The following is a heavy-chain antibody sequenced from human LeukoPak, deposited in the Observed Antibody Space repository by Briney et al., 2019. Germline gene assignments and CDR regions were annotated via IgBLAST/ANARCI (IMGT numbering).Heavy chain of an antibody. CDR2: TYYRSKWYN. Sequence: SQTLSLTCAISGDSVSSDSALWNWIRQSPSRRLEWLGRTYYRSKWYNDYAVSVKSRITINPDTSKNQFSLHLNSVTPEDTAVYYCAGGQVGAHFGDYDYYYGMDVWGQGTTVTVSS. D-gene: IGHD4-17*01. J-gene: IGHJ6*02. CDR1: GDSVSSDSAL. V-gene: IGHV6-1*01. CDR3: AGGQVGAHFGDYDYYYGMDV.